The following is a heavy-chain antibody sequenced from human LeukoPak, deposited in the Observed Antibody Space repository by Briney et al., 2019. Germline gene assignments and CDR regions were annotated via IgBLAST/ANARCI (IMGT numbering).Heavy chain of an antibody. D-gene: IGHD3-10*01. Sequence: GASVKVSCEASGYTFTGYYMHWVRQAPGQGLEWMGWINPNSGGTNYAQKFQGWVTTTRDTSISTAYMELSRLRSDDTAVYYCAREAPYYYGSGSYPYFQHWGQGTLVTVSS. CDR3: AREAPYYYGSGSYPYFQH. J-gene: IGHJ1*01. V-gene: IGHV1-2*04. CDR1: GYTFTGYY. CDR2: INPNSGGT.